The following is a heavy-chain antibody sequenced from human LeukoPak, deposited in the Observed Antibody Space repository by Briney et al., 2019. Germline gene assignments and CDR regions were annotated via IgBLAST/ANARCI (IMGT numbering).Heavy chain of an antibody. V-gene: IGHV3-30*04. J-gene: IGHJ4*02. Sequence: GGSLRLSCAASGFTLSSYAMHWVRQAPGKGLEWVAVISYDGSNKYYADSVKGRFTISRDNSKNTLYLQMNSLRAEDTAVYYCARDRERYCSGGSCQNFDYWGQGTLVTVSS. CDR2: ISYDGSNK. CDR3: ARDRERYCSGGSCQNFDY. D-gene: IGHD2-15*01. CDR1: GFTLSSYA.